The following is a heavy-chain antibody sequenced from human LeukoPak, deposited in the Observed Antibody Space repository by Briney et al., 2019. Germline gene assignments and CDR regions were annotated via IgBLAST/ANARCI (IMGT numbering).Heavy chain of an antibody. CDR3: AASGTWYSAAPSDF. CDR1: GFTFSDFY. V-gene: IGHV3-11*01. D-gene: IGHD6-13*01. Sequence: GGSLRLSCVASGFTFSDFYMTWIRQAPGKGLEWISYISRSGNTIHYGDSVQGRFTVSRDNAKNSLYLQMNSLRAEDTAVYYCAASGTWYSAAPSDFWGQGTLVTVSS. J-gene: IGHJ4*02. CDR2: ISRSGNTI.